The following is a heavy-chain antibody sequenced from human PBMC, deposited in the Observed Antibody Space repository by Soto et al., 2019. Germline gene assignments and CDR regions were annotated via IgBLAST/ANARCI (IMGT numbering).Heavy chain of an antibody. CDR1: GYTFTSYD. CDR3: ASATTSYGMDV. CDR2: MNPNSGNT. V-gene: IGHV1-8*01. J-gene: IGHJ6*02. Sequence: QVQLVQSGAEVKKPGASVKVSCKASGYTFTSYDINWVRQATGQGLEWMGRMNPNSGNTGYAQKFQGRDTMTRNTSVSTTYVELSSLRSEATAVYYCASATTSYGMDVCRQGTTVTVSS. D-gene: IGHD1-1*01.